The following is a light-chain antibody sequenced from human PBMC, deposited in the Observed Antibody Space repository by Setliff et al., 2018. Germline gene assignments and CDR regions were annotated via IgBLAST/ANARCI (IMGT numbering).Light chain of an antibody. CDR1: SSDVGYYNY. V-gene: IGLV2-14*01. CDR2: DVS. Sequence: QSVLTQPASVSGSPGQSITISCTGTSSDVGYYNYVSWYQQHPDRAPKLMIYDVSKRPSGVSNRFSGSKSGNTASLTISGLQPEDEADYYCSSYTSSWVFGGGTKVTVL. J-gene: IGLJ3*02. CDR3: SSYTSSWV.